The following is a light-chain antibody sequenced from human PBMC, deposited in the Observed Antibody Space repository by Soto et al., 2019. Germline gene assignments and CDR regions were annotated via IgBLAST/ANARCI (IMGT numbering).Light chain of an antibody. V-gene: IGKV1-5*03. Sequence: DIQMTQSPSTLSASVGDRVTITCRASQSTSSYLAWYQQKPGKAPNLLIYEASSLESGVPSRFGGSGSGTEFTLTISSLQPDDFATYYCQQYNSYSWTFGRGTKVDIK. CDR2: EAS. J-gene: IGKJ1*01. CDR1: QSTSSY. CDR3: QQYNSYSWT.